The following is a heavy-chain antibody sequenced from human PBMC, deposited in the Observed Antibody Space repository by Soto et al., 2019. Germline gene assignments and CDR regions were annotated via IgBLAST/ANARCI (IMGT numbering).Heavy chain of an antibody. CDR3: TRGGNIAAGAPDY. CDR2: IKQDGSQR. Sequence: PGGSLRLSCAASGFTFNNYWMTWVRQAPGKGLEWVANIKQDGSQRFYVDSVKGRFTISRDNAKNFLYLQMNSLRAEDTALYYCTRGGNIAAGAPDYWGQGTLVTVSS. D-gene: IGHD6-13*01. J-gene: IGHJ4*02. V-gene: IGHV3-7*05. CDR1: GFTFNNYW.